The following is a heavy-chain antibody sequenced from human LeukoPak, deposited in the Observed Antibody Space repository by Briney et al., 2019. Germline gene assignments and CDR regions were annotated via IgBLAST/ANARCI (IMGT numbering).Heavy chain of an antibody. V-gene: IGHV4-34*01. CDR1: GGSFSGYY. Sequence: PSETLSLTCAVYGGSFSGYYWSWIRQPPGKGLEWIGEINHSGSTNYNPSLKSRVTILVDTSKNQFSLKLSSVTAADTAVYYCARGGAITMIVVASFDYWGQGTLVTVSS. CDR2: INHSGST. D-gene: IGHD3-22*01. J-gene: IGHJ4*02. CDR3: ARGGAITMIVVASFDY.